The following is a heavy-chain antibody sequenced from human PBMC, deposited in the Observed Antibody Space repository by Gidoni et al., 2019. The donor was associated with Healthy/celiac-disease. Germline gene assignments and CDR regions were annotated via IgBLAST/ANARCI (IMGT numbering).Heavy chain of an antibody. Sequence: VQLQESGPGLVKPSGTLSLTCAVSGGSISSNNWWSWVRQSPGKGLEWIGEIYHSGSTNYNPSLKSRVTISVDKSKNQFSLKLSSVTAADTAMYYCARASRGVVNSYYDYYMDVWGKGTTVTVSS. CDR2: IYHSGST. D-gene: IGHD3-3*01. CDR1: GGSISSNNW. CDR3: ARASRGVVNSYYDYYMDV. V-gene: IGHV4-4*02. J-gene: IGHJ6*03.